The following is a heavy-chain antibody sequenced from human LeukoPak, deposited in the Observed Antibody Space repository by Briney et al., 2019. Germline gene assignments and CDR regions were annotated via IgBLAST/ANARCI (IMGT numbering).Heavy chain of an antibody. CDR1: GYTFTSYA. CDR2: INPNTENP. CDR3: ARSMVRGVILPHY. J-gene: IGHJ4*02. D-gene: IGHD3-10*01. Sequence: ASVKVSCKASGYTFTSYAMNWVRQAPGQGLEWMGWINPNTENPTYAQGFTGRFVFSLDTSVSTAYLQISSLKAEDTAVYYCARSMVRGVILPHYWGQGTLVTVSS. V-gene: IGHV7-4-1*02.